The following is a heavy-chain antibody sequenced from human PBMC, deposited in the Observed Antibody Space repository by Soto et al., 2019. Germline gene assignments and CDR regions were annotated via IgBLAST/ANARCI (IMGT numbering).Heavy chain of an antibody. D-gene: IGHD4-17*01. Sequence: SETLSLTCTVSGASIITDNYFWVWTRQSPRRGLVLIGSISYSGRTYDNPSLQSRVTISIDASKNQFSLKLTSVTTADTAVYYCARRRASDYGGNHHPYYFDRWGQGALVTVSS. CDR3: ARRRASDYGGNHHPYYFDR. CDR1: GASIITDNYF. CDR2: ISYSGRT. J-gene: IGHJ4*02. V-gene: IGHV4-39*01.